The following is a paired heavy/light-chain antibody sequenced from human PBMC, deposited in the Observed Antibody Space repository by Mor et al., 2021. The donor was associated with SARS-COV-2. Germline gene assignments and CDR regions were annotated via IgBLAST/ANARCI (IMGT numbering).Light chain of an antibody. CDR2: WAS. V-gene: IGKV4-1*01. CDR3: QQYYSTPYT. Sequence: DIVMTQSPDSLAVSLGERAAINCKSSQNILYSSNNKNYLAWYQQKPGQPPKLLIYWASTRESGVPDRFSGSGSGTDFTLTISSLQAEDVAVYYCQQYYSTPYTFGQGTKLEIK. J-gene: IGKJ2*01. CDR1: QNILYSSNNKNY.
Heavy chain of an antibody. J-gene: IGHJ4*02. V-gene: IGHV6-1*01. CDR2: TYYRSKWYN. D-gene: IGHD7-27*01. CDR3: AREGSFPEANWVTRYLDY. Sequence: QVHLQLSGPGLVKPSQTLSLTCAISGDSVSSNSAAWNWIRQSPSRGLEWLGRTYYRSKWYNDYAVSVKSRITIKPDTSKNQFSLQLNSVTPEDTAVYYCAREGSFPEANWVTRYLDYWGQGALVTVSP. CDR1: GDSVSSNSAA.